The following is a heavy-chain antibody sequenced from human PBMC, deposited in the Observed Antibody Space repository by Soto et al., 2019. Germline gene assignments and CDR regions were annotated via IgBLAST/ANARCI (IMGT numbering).Heavy chain of an antibody. CDR2: IIPILGTT. Sequence: QVQLVQSGAEVKKPGSSVKVSCKASGGTFSRYAISWVRQAPGQGLEWMGGIIPILGTTNYAQKCQGRVPITADKSTSTAYMELSILRSEDTAVYYCAGRAGARYGGNSEVWDFDLWGRGTQVTVSS. V-gene: IGHV1-69*06. J-gene: IGHJ2*01. CDR3: AGRAGARYGGNSEVWDFDL. D-gene: IGHD4-17*01. CDR1: GGTFSRYA.